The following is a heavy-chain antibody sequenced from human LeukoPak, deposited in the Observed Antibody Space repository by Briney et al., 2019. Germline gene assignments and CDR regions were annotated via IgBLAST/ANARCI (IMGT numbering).Heavy chain of an antibody. CDR3: ARDLITVTKGFDI. J-gene: IGHJ3*02. CDR2: ISYIGST. CDR1: TDSFGSHY. D-gene: IGHD4-17*01. Sequence: PSETLSLTCAVSTDSFGSHYWSWIRQPPGKGLGWIGYISYIGSTNYNPSLKSRVTISIDTSKNQFSLKLRSVTAADTAVYFCARDLITVTKGFDIWGQGTMVSVSS. V-gene: IGHV4-59*11.